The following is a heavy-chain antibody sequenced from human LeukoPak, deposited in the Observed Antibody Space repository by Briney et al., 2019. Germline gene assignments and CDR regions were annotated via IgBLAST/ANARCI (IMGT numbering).Heavy chain of an antibody. J-gene: IGHJ4*02. D-gene: IGHD6-13*01. CDR1: GYSISSGYY. Sequence: SETLSLTCTVPGYSISSGYYWGWIRQPPGNGLEWIGYISHSGSTYSNPSLKSRVTISVDTSKNQFSLKLSSVTAADTAVYYCARDLQSSRQGHDYWGQGTLVTVSS. V-gene: IGHV4-38-2*02. CDR3: ARDLQSSRQGHDY. CDR2: ISHSGST.